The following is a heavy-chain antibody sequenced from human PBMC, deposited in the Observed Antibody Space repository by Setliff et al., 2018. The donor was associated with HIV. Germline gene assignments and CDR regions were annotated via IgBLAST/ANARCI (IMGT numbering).Heavy chain of an antibody. CDR3: AKE. V-gene: IGHV3-23*01. Sequence: GGSLRLSCVGFGFNFRDYAMSWVRQAPGKGLEWVSSVSGSGSKTYYVDSVKGRFTISRDNSNKTLFLQMSSLRVEDTAVYYCAKEGGRGTMVTVSS. CDR2: VSGSGSKT. J-gene: IGHJ3*01. CDR1: GFNFRDYA.